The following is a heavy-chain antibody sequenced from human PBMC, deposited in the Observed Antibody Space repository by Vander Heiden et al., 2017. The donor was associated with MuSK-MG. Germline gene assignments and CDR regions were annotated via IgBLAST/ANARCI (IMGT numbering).Heavy chain of an antibody. J-gene: IGHJ4*02. V-gene: IGHV3-30*04. D-gene: IGHD3-9*01. CDR2: ISYDGSNK. CDR3: AREGPHYDILTGYYQPPGY. Sequence: QVQLVESGGGVVQPGRSLRLSCAAPGFTFSSFAMHWVRQAPGKGLEWVAVISYDGSNKYYADSVKGRFTISRDNSKNTLYLQMNSLRAEDTAVYYCAREGPHYDILTGYYQPPGYWGQGTLVTVSS. CDR1: GFTFSSFA.